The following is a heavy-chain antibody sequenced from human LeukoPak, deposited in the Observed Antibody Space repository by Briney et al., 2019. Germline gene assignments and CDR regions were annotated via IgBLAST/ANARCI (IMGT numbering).Heavy chain of an antibody. V-gene: IGHV3-23*01. CDR1: GFTFKNAW. J-gene: IGHJ4*02. CDR3: AKDDGWLQFNN. D-gene: IGHD5-24*01. CDR2: ITGGGDST. Sequence: PGGSLRLSCEASGFTFKNAWMIWVRQAPGKGPEWVSGITGGGDSTYYADSVKGRFTISRDNSKNALYLQMNSLRAEDTAIYYCAKDDGWLQFNNWGQGTLVTVSS.